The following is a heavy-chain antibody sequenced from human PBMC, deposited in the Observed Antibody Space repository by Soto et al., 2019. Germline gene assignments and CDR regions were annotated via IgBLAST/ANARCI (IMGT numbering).Heavy chain of an antibody. Sequence: PGESLKISCKGSGYSFTSYWIGWVRQMPGKGLEWMGIIYPGDSDTRYSPSFQGQVTISADKSISTVYLQWSSLKASDTAMYYCARGYCSSTSCLGWFDPWGQGTLVTVSS. J-gene: IGHJ5*02. V-gene: IGHV5-51*01. CDR2: IYPGDSDT. CDR1: GYSFTSYW. D-gene: IGHD2-2*01. CDR3: ARGYCSSTSCLGWFDP.